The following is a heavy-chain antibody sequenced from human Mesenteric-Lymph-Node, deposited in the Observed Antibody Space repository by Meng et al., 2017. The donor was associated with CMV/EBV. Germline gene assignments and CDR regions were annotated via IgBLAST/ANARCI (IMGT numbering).Heavy chain of an antibody. Sequence: GGSLRLSCAASGFNFRTYAMNWVRQAPGKGLEWVSGISGRGGITYYADSVKGRFTISRDNSKNTLYVQMNSPRAEDTAVYYCAKSGAADGDWYFDFWGRGTLVTVSS. D-gene: IGHD3-10*01. CDR3: AKSGAADGDWYFDF. J-gene: IGHJ2*01. CDR1: GFNFRTYA. CDR2: ISGRGGIT. V-gene: IGHV3-23*01.